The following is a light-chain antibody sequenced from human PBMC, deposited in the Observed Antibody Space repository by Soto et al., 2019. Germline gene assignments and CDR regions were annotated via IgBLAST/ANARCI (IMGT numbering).Light chain of an antibody. CDR2: DAY. CDR3: QQRHMWPIT. Sequence: VLTQSPVTLSLSPGERATLSCRASQSFRGLLAWYQQKPGQAPRLLIYDAYNRATGIPPRFSGSGSGADFPLTISSLEPEDSAGDSCQQRHMWPITFGQGTRLEIK. J-gene: IGKJ5*01. CDR1: QSFRGL. V-gene: IGKV3-11*01.